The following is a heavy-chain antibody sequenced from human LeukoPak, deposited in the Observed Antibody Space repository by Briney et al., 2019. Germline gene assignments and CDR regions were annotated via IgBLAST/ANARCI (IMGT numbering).Heavy chain of an antibody. CDR2: IRHDGSNK. J-gene: IGHJ6*03. V-gene: IGHV3-30*02. Sequence: GGSLRLSCATSGFTFSSYGMHWVRQAPGKGLQWVVFIRHDGSNKYYADSVKGRFTISRDNAKNSLYLQMNSLRAEDTAVYYCARERVPHYYYYYMDVWGKGTTVTVSS. CDR3: ARERVPHYYYYYMDV. CDR1: GFTFSSYG.